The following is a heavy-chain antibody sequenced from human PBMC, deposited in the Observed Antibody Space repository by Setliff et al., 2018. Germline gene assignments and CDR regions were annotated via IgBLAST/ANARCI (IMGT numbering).Heavy chain of an antibody. CDR1: GFSFSSSW. V-gene: IGHV3-7*01. Sequence: LRLSCSASGFSFSSSWMAWVRQAPGQGLEWVADIRPDGSGNFYADAVRGRFTASRDNARNSLFLQMNSLSVEDTAMYYCARDPEGGEFDIWGRGTLVT. CDR2: IRPDGSGN. CDR3: ARDPEGGEFDI. D-gene: IGHD2-21*01. J-gene: IGHJ3*02.